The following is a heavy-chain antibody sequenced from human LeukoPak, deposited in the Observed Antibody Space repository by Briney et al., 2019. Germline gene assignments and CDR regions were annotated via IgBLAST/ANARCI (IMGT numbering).Heavy chain of an antibody. Sequence: LSETLSLTCTVSGGSISSYYWSWIRQSPGKGLEWIGYIYDSGSINYSPSLKSRVTISVDTSKNHFSLRLSSVTAADTAVYYCARGIAEGNWFDPWGQGTRVTVSS. CDR3: ARGIAEGNWFDP. D-gene: IGHD6-13*01. CDR1: GGSISSYY. J-gene: IGHJ5*02. V-gene: IGHV4-59*01. CDR2: IYDSGSI.